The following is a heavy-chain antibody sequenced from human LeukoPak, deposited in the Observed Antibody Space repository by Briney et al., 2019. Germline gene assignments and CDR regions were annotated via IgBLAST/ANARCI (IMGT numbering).Heavy chain of an antibody. V-gene: IGHV3-23*01. J-gene: IGHJ4*02. D-gene: IGHD3-3*01. CDR1: GFTFSSYA. CDR2: ISGSGGST. Sequence: GGSLRLSCAASGFTFSSYAMSRVRQAPGKGLEWVSAISGSGGSTYYADSVKGRFTISRDNSKNTLYLQMNSLRAEDTAVYYCARDPSITIFGVAPDYWGQGTLVTVSS. CDR3: ARDPSITIFGVAPDY.